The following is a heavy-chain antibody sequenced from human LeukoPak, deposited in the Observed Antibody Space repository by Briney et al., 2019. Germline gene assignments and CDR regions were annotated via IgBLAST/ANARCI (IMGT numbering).Heavy chain of an antibody. V-gene: IGHV1-2*02. CDR2: INPNSVGT. J-gene: IGHJ4*02. CDR1: GYTFTGYY. D-gene: IGHD3-10*01. CDR3: TTFYADSGRPD. Sequence: ASVKVSCKASGYTFTGYYVYWVRQAPRQGLECMGWINPNSVGTNYVQKFQGRVTMTRDTSISTVYMELSRLRSDDTAVYYCTTFYADSGRPDWGQGTLVTVSS.